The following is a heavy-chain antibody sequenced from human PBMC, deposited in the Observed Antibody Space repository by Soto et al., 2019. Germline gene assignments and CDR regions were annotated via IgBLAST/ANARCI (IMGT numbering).Heavy chain of an antibody. CDR3: ARMRNILTGYPGHFDY. CDR2: INISGST. J-gene: IGHJ4*02. CDR1: VGPFRGSS. V-gene: IGHV4-34*01. Sequence: SETLSLTSPFYVGPFRGSSGTWIPRSPGRGLEWFGEINISGSTTYNPSPKVRATISVDTSKNQFSLKLSSVTAADTAVYYCARMRNILTGYPGHFDYWGQGTLVIVPS. D-gene: IGHD3-9*01.